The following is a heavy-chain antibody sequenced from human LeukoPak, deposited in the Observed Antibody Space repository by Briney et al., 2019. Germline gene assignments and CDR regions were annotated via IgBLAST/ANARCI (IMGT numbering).Heavy chain of an antibody. Sequence: GGSLRLSCGGSGFMFHDHGMSWVRQVAGKGLGWVSGINWDGGSTGYADSVKARFTISRDNDKKSLYLQMNSLRAEDTALYYCAGGDRSGWYFDFWGQGTLVTVAS. V-gene: IGHV3-20*04. CDR3: AGGDRSGWYFDF. CDR2: INWDGGST. D-gene: IGHD6-19*01. J-gene: IGHJ4*02. CDR1: GFMFHDHG.